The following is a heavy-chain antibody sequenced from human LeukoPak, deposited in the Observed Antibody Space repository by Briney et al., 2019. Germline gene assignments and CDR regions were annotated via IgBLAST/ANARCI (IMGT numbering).Heavy chain of an antibody. V-gene: IGHV3-9*01. J-gene: IGHJ4*02. D-gene: IGHD6-25*01. CDR1: GFTFDDHA. CDR3: AKGSAAGRPYYFDY. CDR2: ISWNSGSI. Sequence: GGSLRLSCAASGFTFDDHAMHWVRQAPGKGLEWVSGISWNSGSIGYADSVKGRFTISKDSSKTILYLQMNSLRAEDAAVYFCAKGSAAGRPYYFDYWGQGTLVTVSS.